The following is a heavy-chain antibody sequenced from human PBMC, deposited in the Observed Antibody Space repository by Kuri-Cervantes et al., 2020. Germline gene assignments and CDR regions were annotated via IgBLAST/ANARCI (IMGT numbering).Heavy chain of an antibody. CDR2: ISGSGGST. CDR1: GFTFSSYA. D-gene: IGHD1-1*01. Sequence: LSLTCAASGFTFSSYAMSWVRQAPGKGLEWVSAISGSGGSTYYADSVKGRFTISRDNAKNSLYLQMNSLRAEDTALYYCAKAQDAQLVRSPFDPWGQGTLVTVSS. J-gene: IGHJ5*02. CDR3: AKAQDAQLVRSPFDP. V-gene: IGHV3-23*01.